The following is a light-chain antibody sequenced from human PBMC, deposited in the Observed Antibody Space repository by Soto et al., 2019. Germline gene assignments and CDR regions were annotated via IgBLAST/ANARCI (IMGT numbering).Light chain of an antibody. CDR1: SSNIGSNT. J-gene: IGLJ3*02. V-gene: IGLV1-44*01. Sequence: QSVLTQPPSASGTPGQRVTNSSSGSSSNIGSNTVNWYQQPPGTAPKLLIYSNNQRPSGVPERFSGSKSGTSASLAISGLQSEDEADYYCAAWYDSLFWVFGGGTKLTVL. CDR2: SNN. CDR3: AAWYDSLFWV.